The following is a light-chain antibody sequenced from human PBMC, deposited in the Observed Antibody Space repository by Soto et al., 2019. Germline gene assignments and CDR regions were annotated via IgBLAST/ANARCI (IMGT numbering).Light chain of an antibody. CDR2: DVS. CDR1: SSDVGGYNY. Sequence: QSVLTQPASVSGSPGQSITISCTGTSSDVGGYNYVSWYQQHPGKAPKLMIYDVSNRPSGVSNRFSGSKSGNTASLTISGLQAKDEADYYCSSYTSSSTLVFGGGTRSPS. CDR3: SSYTSSSTLV. V-gene: IGLV2-14*01. J-gene: IGLJ2*01.